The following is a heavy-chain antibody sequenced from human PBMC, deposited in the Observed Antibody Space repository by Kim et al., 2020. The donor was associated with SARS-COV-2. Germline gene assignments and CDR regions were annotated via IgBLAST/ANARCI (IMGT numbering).Heavy chain of an antibody. CDR1: GFTFSSYS. CDR3: SRAPYGGELFYYYYGMDV. V-gene: IGHV3-21*01. J-gene: IGHJ6*01. D-gene: IGHD4-17*01. Sequence: GGSLRLSCAASGFTFSSYSMNWVRQAPGKGLEWVASISSSSSYISYADSVKGRFTISRDNAKNSLYLHMNSLRAEDTDAYYYSRAPYGGELFYYYYGMDV. CDR2: ISSSSSYI.